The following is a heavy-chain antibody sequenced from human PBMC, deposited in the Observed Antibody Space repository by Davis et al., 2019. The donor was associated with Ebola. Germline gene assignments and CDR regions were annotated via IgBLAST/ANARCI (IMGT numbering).Heavy chain of an antibody. D-gene: IGHD3-22*01. V-gene: IGHV4-34*01. Sequence: PSETLSLTCAVYGGSFNGYYLSWIRQPPGKGLEWIGEINHSGSTNYNPSLKSRVTISVDTSKNQFSLKLSSVTAADTAVYYCAREGGYYDSSGYLWGQGTLVTVSS. CDR2: INHSGST. CDR3: AREGGYYDSSGYL. J-gene: IGHJ4*02. CDR1: GGSFNGYY.